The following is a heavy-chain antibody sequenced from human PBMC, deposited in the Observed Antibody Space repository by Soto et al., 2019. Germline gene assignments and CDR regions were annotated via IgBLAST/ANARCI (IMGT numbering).Heavy chain of an antibody. CDR3: ARDRGEYTSSWFWYFSH. V-gene: IGHV4-4*07. CDR2: LNIAGTI. D-gene: IGHD6-13*01. Sequence: SETLSLTCSVSGASISSFNWNWVRQPAGKGPEWVGRLNIAGTINYNPLLKSRITMSMDTSKNQISLHLRSVTAADTAIYYCARDRGEYTSSWFWYFSHWGHGTLVTVSS. J-gene: IGHJ2*01. CDR1: GASISSFN.